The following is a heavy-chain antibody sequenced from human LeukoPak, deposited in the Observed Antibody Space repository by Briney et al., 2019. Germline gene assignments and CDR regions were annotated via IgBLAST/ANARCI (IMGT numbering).Heavy chain of an antibody. CDR2: IYSGGSA. D-gene: IGHD3-9*01. J-gene: IGHJ4*02. CDR3: ARDRLHYDSLTGYPAD. CDR1: GFTVSSNY. V-gene: IGHV3-66*01. Sequence: GESLRLSCADSGFTVSSNYMRWVRQAPGKGLEWVSVIYSGGSAHYADSVKGRFTISRDNSKNTLYLQMNSLRAEDTAVYYCARDRLHYDSLTGYPADWGQGTLVTVSS.